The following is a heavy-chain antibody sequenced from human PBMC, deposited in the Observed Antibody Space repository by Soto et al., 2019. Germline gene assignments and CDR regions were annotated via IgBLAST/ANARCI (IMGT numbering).Heavy chain of an antibody. Sequence: GESLKISCKTSGYRFISYWFAWVRQLPGKGLEWMGTFYPGDSTSTYSPSFQGQVTISVDKSISTAYLQLSSLKASDTAMYYCARIIGYCRNNDCSWTFDIWGQGTMVTVSS. CDR3: ARIIGYCRNNDCSWTFDI. CDR2: FYPGDSTS. V-gene: IGHV5-51*01. J-gene: IGHJ3*02. CDR1: GYRFISYW. D-gene: IGHD2-15*01.